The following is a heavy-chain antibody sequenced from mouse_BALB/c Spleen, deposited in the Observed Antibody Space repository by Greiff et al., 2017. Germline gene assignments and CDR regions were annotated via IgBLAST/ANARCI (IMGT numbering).Heavy chain of an antibody. Sequence: EVKVVESGGGLVKPGGSLKLSCAASGFTFSSYAMSWVRQTPEKRLEWVASISSGGSTYYPDSVKGRFTISRDNARNILYLQMSSLRSEDTAMYYCARGGLYFDYWGQGTTLTVSS. CDR1: GFTFSSYA. J-gene: IGHJ2*01. V-gene: IGHV5-6-5*01. CDR2: ISSGGST. CDR3: ARGGLYFDY.